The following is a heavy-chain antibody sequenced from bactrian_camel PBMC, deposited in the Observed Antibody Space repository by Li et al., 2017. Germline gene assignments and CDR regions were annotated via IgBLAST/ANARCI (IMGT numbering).Heavy chain of an antibody. CDR2: FRCHGST. D-gene: IGHD4*01. CDR1: GFNFDDHD. Sequence: DVQLVESGGGSVHAGETLRLSCTASGFNFDDHDMGWYRQAPGNECELVSSFRCHGSTYYADSVKGRFTISLDNAKNTLYLQMNSLKPEDTAVYYCAADTVADYSDVDGCTDWAQGTQVTVS. CDR3: AADTVADYSDVDGCTD. J-gene: IGHJ4*01. V-gene: IGHV3S66*01.